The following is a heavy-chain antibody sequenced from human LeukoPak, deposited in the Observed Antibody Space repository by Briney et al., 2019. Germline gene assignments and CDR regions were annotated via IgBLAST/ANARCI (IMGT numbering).Heavy chain of an antibody. CDR1: GGSLSSYY. V-gene: IGHV4-59*01. CDR3: AGAIQRYCSSTSCYYDAFDI. D-gene: IGHD2-2*01. Sequence: SETLSLTCTVSGGSLSSYYWSWIRQPPGKGLEWIGYIYYSGSTNYNASLKSRVTISVDTSKNQFSLKLSSVTAADTAVYYCAGAIQRYCSSTSCYYDAFDIWGQGTMVTVSS. J-gene: IGHJ3*02. CDR2: IYYSGST.